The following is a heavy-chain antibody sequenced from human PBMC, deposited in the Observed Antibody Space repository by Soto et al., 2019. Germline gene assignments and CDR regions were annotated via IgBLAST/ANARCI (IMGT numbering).Heavy chain of an antibody. CDR2: ISGSGGST. D-gene: IGHD2-2*01. V-gene: IGHV3-23*01. CDR3: AKEGLGPDIVVVPAAMLHDAFDI. Sequence: GGSLRLSCAASGFTFSSYAMSWVRQAPGKGLEWVSAISGSGGSTYYADSVKGRFTISRGNSKNTLYLQMNSLRAEDTAVYYCAKEGLGPDIVVVPAAMLHDAFDIWGQGTMVTVSS. J-gene: IGHJ3*02. CDR1: GFTFSSYA.